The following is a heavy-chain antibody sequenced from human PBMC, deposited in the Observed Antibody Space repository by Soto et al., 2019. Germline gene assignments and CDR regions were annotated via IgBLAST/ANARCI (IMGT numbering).Heavy chain of an antibody. V-gene: IGHV3-30*18. CDR3: ANLVGATDYYYYYYGMDV. CDR2: ISYDGSNK. D-gene: IGHD1-26*01. CDR1: GFTFSSYG. Sequence: GGSLRLSCAASGFTFSSYGMHWVRQAPGKGLEWVAVISYDGSNKYYADSVKGRFTISRDNSKNTLYLQMNGLRAEDTAVYYCANLVGATDYYYYYYGMDVWGQGTTVIVSS. J-gene: IGHJ6*02.